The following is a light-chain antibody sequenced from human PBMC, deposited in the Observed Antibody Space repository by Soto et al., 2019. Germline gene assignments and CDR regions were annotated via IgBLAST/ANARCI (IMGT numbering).Light chain of an antibody. Sequence: QAALTQPASVSGSPGQSITISWTGTSSDVGGYSYVSWYQQHPGKTPKLMIYEVSNRPSGVSHRFSGSKSGNTASLTISGLQTEDEADYYCSSFSSITREVFGGGTKLTVL. CDR2: EVS. V-gene: IGLV2-14*01. CDR3: SSFSSITREV. J-gene: IGLJ2*01. CDR1: SSDVGGYSY.